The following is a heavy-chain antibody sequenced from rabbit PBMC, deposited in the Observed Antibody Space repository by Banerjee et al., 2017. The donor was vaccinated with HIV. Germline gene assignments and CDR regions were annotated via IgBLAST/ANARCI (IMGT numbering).Heavy chain of an antibody. V-gene: IGHV1S45*01. CDR3: ARDLAGAIGWNFYL. J-gene: IGHJ4*01. CDR2: IDTSYGDT. CDR1: GFSFSSNW. D-gene: IGHD4-1*01. Sequence: LEESGGGLVKPGGTLTLTCTVSGFSFSSNWICWVRQAPGKGLEWIACIDTSYGDTDYANWPKGRFTISTTSSTTVTLQMTSLTAADTATYFCARDLAGAIGWNFYLWGPGTLVTVS.